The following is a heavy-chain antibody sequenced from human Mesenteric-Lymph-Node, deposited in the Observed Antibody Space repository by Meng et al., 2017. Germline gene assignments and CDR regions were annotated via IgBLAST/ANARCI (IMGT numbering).Heavy chain of an antibody. Sequence: GESLKISCAASGFTFSSYWMSWVRQAPGKGLEWVANIKQDGSEKYYVDSVKGRFTISRDDAQSSLYLQMNSLRAEDTAVYYCTRSYSGWYSGSWGQGTLVTVSS. J-gene: IGHJ5*02. CDR1: GFTFSSYW. D-gene: IGHD6-19*01. V-gene: IGHV3-7*01. CDR3: TRSYSGWYSGS. CDR2: IKQDGSEK.